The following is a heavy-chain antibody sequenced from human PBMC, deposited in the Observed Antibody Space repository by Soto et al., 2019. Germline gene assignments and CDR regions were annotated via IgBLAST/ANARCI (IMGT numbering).Heavy chain of an antibody. D-gene: IGHD3-3*01. CDR2: IYWNEDK. CDR3: VHTVMVYTITRGHYFDY. Sequence: QITLEESGPTLVKPTQTLTLTCTFSAFSLSTNGVGVGWIRQPPGKPLEWLAVIYWNEDKRYSRSLKSMLSITKDTSKNQGDLTLTTMDPVDTTTYFCVHTVMVYTITRGHYFDYWGPGILVTVSS. J-gene: IGHJ4*02. CDR1: AFSLSTNGVG. V-gene: IGHV2-5*01.